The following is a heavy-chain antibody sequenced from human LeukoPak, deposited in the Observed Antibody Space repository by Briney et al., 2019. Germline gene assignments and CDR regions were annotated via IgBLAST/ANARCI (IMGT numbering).Heavy chain of an antibody. D-gene: IGHD6-6*01. V-gene: IGHV4-34*01. Sequence: SETLSLTCAVYGGSFSGYYWSWIRQPPGKGLEWIGEINHSGSTKYNPSLKSRVTISVDTSKNQFSLKLSSVTAADTAVYYCARSPISQGSSSSHYYFDYWGQGTLVTVSS. J-gene: IGHJ4*02. CDR3: ARSPISQGSSSSHYYFDY. CDR2: INHSGST. CDR1: GGSFSGYY.